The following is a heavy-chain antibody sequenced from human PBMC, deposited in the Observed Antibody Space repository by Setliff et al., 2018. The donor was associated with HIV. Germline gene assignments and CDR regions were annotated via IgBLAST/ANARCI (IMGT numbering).Heavy chain of an antibody. V-gene: IGHV1-18*01. D-gene: IGHD2-8*02. J-gene: IGHJ6*03. Sequence: AAVKVSCKASGYTFTNNGINWVRQAPGQGLEWMGWISGDNGNTKYAQNLQGRVTMTTDTSTSTAYMELRNLRSDDTAVYYCARVQVGDPYYSYYSMDVWGEGTTVTVSS. CDR3: ARVQVGDPYYSYYSMDV. CDR1: GYTFTNNG. CDR2: ISGDNGNT.